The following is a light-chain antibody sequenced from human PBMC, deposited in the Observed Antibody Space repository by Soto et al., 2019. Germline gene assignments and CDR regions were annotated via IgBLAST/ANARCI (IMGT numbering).Light chain of an antibody. V-gene: IGKV1-9*01. CDR3: QQLESSPST. CDR1: QGISNF. CDR2: AAS. J-gene: IGKJ4*01. Sequence: IHLTQSPSSLSASVGDRFTITCRASQGISNFLAWYQQKPGKAPKLLIYAASTLQSGVPSRLRGSGSGTDFTITISSMQHEDFATYYCQQLESSPSTFGGGTKVDIK.